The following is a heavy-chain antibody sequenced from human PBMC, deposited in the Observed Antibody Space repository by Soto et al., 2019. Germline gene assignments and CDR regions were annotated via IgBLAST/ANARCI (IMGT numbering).Heavy chain of an antibody. D-gene: IGHD2-2*01. CDR1: GYSFTSCW. CDR2: IDPSDSYT. CDR3: ASDSSLRCSSTSCYEDYYYGMDV. J-gene: IGHJ6*02. Sequence: PGESLKISCKGSGYSFTSCWISWVRQMPGKGLEWMGRIDPSDSYTNYSPSFQGHVTISADKSISTAYLQWSSLKASDTAMYYCASDSSLRCSSTSCYEDYYYGMDVWGQGTTVTVSS. V-gene: IGHV5-10-1*01.